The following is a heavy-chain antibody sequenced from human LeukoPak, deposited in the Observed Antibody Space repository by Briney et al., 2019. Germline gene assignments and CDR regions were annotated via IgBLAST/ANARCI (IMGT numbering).Heavy chain of an antibody. CDR1: GFTVSSNY. V-gene: IGHV3-53*01. Sequence: GGSLRLSCAASGFTVSSNYMSWVRQAPGKGLEWVSVIYSGGSTYYADSVKGRFTISRDNSKNTLYLQMNSLRAEDTAVYYCARAAGSGYYLFDYWGQGTLVTVSS. J-gene: IGHJ4*02. CDR2: IYSGGST. CDR3: ARAAGSGYYLFDY. D-gene: IGHD3-22*01.